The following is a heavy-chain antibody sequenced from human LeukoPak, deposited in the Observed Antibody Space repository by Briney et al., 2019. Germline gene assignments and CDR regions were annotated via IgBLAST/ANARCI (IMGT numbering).Heavy chain of an antibody. D-gene: IGHD1-1*01. J-gene: IGHJ1*01. CDR3: VRDLMGAGGTTAYFHH. CDR2: IYSGGST. V-gene: IGHV3-53*01. Sequence: GGSLRLSCAASGFTVSSNYMSWVRQAPGKGLEWVSVIYSGGSTYYADSVEGRFTISRDNSKNTLYLQMNSLRAEDMAVYYCVRDLMGAGGTTAYFHHWGQGTLVTVSS. CDR1: GFTVSSNY.